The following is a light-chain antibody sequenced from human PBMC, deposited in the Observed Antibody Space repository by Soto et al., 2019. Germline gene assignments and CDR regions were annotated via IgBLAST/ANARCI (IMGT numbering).Light chain of an antibody. CDR2: DVS. CDR1: SSDIGGYDY. Sequence: QSALTQPRSVSGSPGQSVTISCTGTSSDIGGYDYVSWYQQHPDKAPKLMISDVSKRPSGVPDRFSGSKSGNTASLTISGLQAEDEADYYCCSYAGNYYVFGTGTKVTVL. V-gene: IGLV2-11*01. CDR3: CSYAGNYYV. J-gene: IGLJ1*01.